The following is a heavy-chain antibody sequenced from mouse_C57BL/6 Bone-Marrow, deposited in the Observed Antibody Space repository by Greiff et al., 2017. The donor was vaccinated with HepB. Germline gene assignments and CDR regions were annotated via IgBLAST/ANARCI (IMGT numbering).Heavy chain of an antibody. CDR3: ARNYYDSSPDY. V-gene: IGHV1-69*01. D-gene: IGHD1-1*01. J-gene: IGHJ2*01. CDR1: GYTFTSYW. Sequence: QVQLQQSGAELVMPGASVKLSCKASGYTFTSYWMHWVKQRPGQGLEWIGEIDPSDSYTNYNQKFKGKSTLTVYKSSSTAYMQLSSLTSEDSAVYYCARNYYDSSPDYWGQGTTLTVSS. CDR2: IDPSDSYT.